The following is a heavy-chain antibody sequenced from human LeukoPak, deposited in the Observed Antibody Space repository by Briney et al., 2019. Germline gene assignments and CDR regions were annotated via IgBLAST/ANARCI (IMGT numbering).Heavy chain of an antibody. CDR2: INHSGST. D-gene: IGHD6-13*01. CDR3: AIAAAGDFDY. Sequence: SETLSLTCAVYGGSFSGYYWSWIRQPPGKGLEWIGKINHSGSTNYNPSLKSRVTISVDTSKNQFSLKLSSVTAADTAVYYCAIAAAGDFDYWGQGTLVTVSS. CDR1: GGSFSGYY. V-gene: IGHV4-34*01. J-gene: IGHJ4*02.